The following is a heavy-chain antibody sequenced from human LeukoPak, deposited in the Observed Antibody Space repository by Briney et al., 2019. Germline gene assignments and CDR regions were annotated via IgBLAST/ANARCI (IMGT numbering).Heavy chain of an antibody. CDR1: GFTFSSYS. J-gene: IGHJ3*02. CDR2: ISSSSSYT. V-gene: IGHV3-21*01. Sequence: GGSLRLSCAASGFTFSSYSTNWVRQAPGKGLEWVSSISSSSSYTYYADSVKGRFTISRDNAKNSLYLQMNSLRAEDTAVYYCARGFGPNYYGSGSYAFDIWGQGTMVTVSS. CDR3: ARGFGPNYYGSGSYAFDI. D-gene: IGHD3-10*01.